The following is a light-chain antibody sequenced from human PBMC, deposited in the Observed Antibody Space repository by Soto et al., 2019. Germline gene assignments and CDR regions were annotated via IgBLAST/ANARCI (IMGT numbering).Light chain of an antibody. CDR3: QQYNSYSVT. Sequence: DIQLTQSPSFLSTSVGDRVTITCRASQDIRNYLAWYQQKPGKAPKVLIYAASTLLSGVPSRFRGSGSGTEFTLTISSLQPDDFATYYCQQYNSYSVTFGGGTKVDIK. CDR2: AAS. V-gene: IGKV1-9*01. J-gene: IGKJ4*01. CDR1: QDIRNY.